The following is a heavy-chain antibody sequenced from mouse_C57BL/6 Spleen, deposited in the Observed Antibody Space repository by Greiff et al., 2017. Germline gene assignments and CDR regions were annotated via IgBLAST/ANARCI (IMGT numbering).Heavy chain of an antibody. J-gene: IGHJ3*01. D-gene: IGHD1-1*01. Sequence: QVQLQQPGAELVKPGASVKVSCKASGYTFTSYWMHWVKQRPGQGLEWIGRIHPSDSDNNYNQKFTGKATLTVDKSSSTAYMQLSSLTSEDSAVYYCAHYCGSNGFAYWGQGTLVTVSA. CDR1: GYTFTSYW. CDR3: AHYCGSNGFAY. CDR2: IHPSDSDN. V-gene: IGHV1-74*01.